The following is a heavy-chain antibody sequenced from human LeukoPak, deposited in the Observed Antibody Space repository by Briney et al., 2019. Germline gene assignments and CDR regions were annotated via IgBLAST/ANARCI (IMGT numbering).Heavy chain of an antibody. CDR3: ARVLTYSDFWSGYTIDY. D-gene: IGHD3-3*01. Sequence: GGSLRLSCTASGFTFSSYSMNWVRQAPGKGLEWVSHISRSSTTVYYADSVKGRFTISRDNAKNSLYLQMNSLRAEDTAVYYCARVLTYSDFWSGYTIDYWGQGTLVTVSS. J-gene: IGHJ4*02. CDR2: ISRSSTTV. V-gene: IGHV3-48*01. CDR1: GFTFSSYS.